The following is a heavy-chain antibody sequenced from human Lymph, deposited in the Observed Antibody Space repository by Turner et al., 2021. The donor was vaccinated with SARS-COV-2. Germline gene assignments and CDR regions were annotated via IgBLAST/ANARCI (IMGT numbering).Heavy chain of an antibody. J-gene: IGHJ4*02. CDR3: ARMGSSSWYFDY. CDR1: GFTFSYYW. V-gene: IGHV3-7*01. Sequence: EVQLVESGGGLVQPGGSLRLSCAAAGFTFSYYWRSWVRQGTGKELVWVTNIRQGRSEKYYVDSVKSRFTISRDNAKNSLFLQMNSLRAEDTAVYYCARMGSSSWYFDYWGQGTLVTVSS. CDR2: IRQGRSEK. D-gene: IGHD1-26*01.